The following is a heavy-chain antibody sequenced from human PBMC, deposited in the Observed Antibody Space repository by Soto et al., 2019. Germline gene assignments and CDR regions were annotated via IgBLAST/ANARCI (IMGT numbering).Heavy chain of an antibody. D-gene: IGHD3-22*01. CDR2: ISSSSSYT. V-gene: IGHV3-11*06. Sequence: LRLSCAASGFTFSDYYMSWIRQAPGKGLEWVSYISSSSSYTNYADSVKGRFTISRDNAKNSLYLQMNSLRAEDTAVYYCARGSFSQTYYYDSSGYYPFDYWGQGTLVTVSS. J-gene: IGHJ4*02. CDR3: ARGSFSQTYYYDSSGYYPFDY. CDR1: GFTFSDYY.